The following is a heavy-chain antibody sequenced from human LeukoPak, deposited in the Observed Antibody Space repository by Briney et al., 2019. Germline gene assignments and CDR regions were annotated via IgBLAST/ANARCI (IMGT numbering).Heavy chain of an antibody. J-gene: IGHJ4*02. CDR1: GYTFTSYA. D-gene: IGHD3-10*01. CDR2: INAGNGNT. V-gene: IGHV1-3*01. Sequence: GASVKVSCKASGYTFTSYAMHWVRQAPGQRLEWMGWINAGNGNTKYSQKFQGRVTITRDTSASTAYMELSSLRSEDTAVYYCAAEYGSGSYYALDYWGQGTLVTVSS. CDR3: AAEYGSGSYYALDY.